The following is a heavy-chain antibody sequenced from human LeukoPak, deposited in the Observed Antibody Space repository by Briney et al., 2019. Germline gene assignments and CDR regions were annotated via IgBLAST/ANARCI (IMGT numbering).Heavy chain of an antibody. Sequence: SETLSLTCDVSGGSVTSTNWWTWVRQPPGKGLEWIGEFPLYGSTNYNPSLKSRLIMSVDLPENHISLKLTSVTAADTAVYYCAREGGFYRPLYYAGQGNLVIVS. CDR2: FPLYGST. V-gene: IGHV4-4*02. J-gene: IGHJ4*02. CDR1: GGSVTSTNW. CDR3: AREGGFYRPLYY. D-gene: IGHD3-3*01.